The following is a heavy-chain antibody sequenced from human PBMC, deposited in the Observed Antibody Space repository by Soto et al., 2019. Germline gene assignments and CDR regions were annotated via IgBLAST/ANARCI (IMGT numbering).Heavy chain of an antibody. J-gene: IGHJ3*01. Sequence: GESLKISCKASGYRFTTFWLNWVRQTPGKGLEWLGRIDPTDSFTNYSPPFEGHVTISVDRSISTAYLQWNSLQASDTAIYYCARPASGGSRDAFDVWGQGTTVTVSS. CDR3: ARPASGGSRDAFDV. CDR2: IDPTDSFT. CDR1: GYRFTTFW. D-gene: IGHD2-15*01. V-gene: IGHV5-10-1*01.